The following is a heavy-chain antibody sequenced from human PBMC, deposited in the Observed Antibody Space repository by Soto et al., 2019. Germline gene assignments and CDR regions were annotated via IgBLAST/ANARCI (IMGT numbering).Heavy chain of an antibody. CDR3: ARATIAAAGNNFDY. J-gene: IGHJ4*02. CDR2: IWYDGSNK. D-gene: IGHD6-13*01. V-gene: IGHV3-33*01. CDR1: GFTFSSYG. Sequence: GGSLRLSCAASGFTFSSYGMHWVRQAPGKGLEWVAVIWYDGSNKYYADSVKGRFTISRDNSKNTLYLQMNSLRAEDTAVYYCARATIAAAGNNFDYWGQGSLVTVSS.